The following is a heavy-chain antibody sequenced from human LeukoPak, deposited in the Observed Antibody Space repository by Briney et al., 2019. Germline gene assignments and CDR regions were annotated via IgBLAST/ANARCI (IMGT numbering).Heavy chain of an antibody. Sequence: SVKVSCKASGGTFSSYAISWVRQAPGQGLEWMGGIIPIFGTANYAQKFQGRVTITADESTSTAYMELSSLRSEDTAVYYCAAVLRYFDWSLTEIYLDYWGQGTLVTVSS. CDR2: IIPIFGTA. J-gene: IGHJ4*02. D-gene: IGHD3-9*01. CDR1: GGTFSSYA. CDR3: AAVLRYFDWSLTEIYLDY. V-gene: IGHV1-69*01.